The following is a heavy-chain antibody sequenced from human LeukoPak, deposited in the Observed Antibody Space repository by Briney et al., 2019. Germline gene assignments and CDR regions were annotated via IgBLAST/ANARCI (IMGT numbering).Heavy chain of an antibody. Sequence: GGSLRLSCVASGFTFSTYGMTWVRQAPGKGLEWVSSISGNDEGTYYADSVKGRFTISRDNSKNTLYLQMNSLRAEDTAVYYCAAHRYSSSSALGYWGQGTLVTVSS. CDR2: ISGNDEGT. CDR1: GFTFSTYG. D-gene: IGHD6-6*01. J-gene: IGHJ4*02. CDR3: AAHRYSSSSALGY. V-gene: IGHV3-23*01.